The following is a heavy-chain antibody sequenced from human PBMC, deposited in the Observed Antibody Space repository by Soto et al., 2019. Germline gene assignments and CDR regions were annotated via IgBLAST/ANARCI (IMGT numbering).Heavy chain of an antibody. Sequence: PSETLSLTCAVSGGSITTVGYSWSWIRQPPGKGLEWIGYIFHSGISYSNPSLMSRVIMYVDGSNTRFSLRLSSVTAADTTVYYCARRISARTNYLDYWGQGTLVTVSS. J-gene: IGHJ4*02. D-gene: IGHD6-6*01. CDR2: IFHSGIS. CDR1: GGSITTVGYS. CDR3: ARRISARTNYLDY. V-gene: IGHV4-30-2*01.